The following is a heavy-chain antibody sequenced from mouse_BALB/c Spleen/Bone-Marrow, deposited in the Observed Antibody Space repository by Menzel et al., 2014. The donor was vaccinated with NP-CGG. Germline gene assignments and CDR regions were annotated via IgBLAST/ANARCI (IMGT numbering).Heavy chain of an antibody. Sequence: VQLQQSGTVLARPGAAVKMSCKASGYTFSNYWMHWVKQRPGQGLEWIGTIYPGNSDTTYNQMFKGKAKLTAVTSTSTAYMELSSLTNEDSAVYYCTTLARSDFDYWGQGTTLTVSS. CDR3: TTLARSDFDY. D-gene: IGHD3-1*01. CDR1: GYTFSNYW. V-gene: IGHV1-5*01. CDR2: IYPGNSDT. J-gene: IGHJ2*01.